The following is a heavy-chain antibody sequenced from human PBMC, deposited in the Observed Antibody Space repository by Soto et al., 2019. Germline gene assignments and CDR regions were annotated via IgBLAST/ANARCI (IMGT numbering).Heavy chain of an antibody. CDR2: IDPSDSYT. CDR3: ARIDIAPPYYYYGMDV. J-gene: IGHJ6*02. CDR1: GYSFTSYW. Sequence: GESLKISCKGSGYSFTSYWISWVRQMPGKGLEWMGRIDPSDSYTNYSPSFQGHVTISADKSISTAYLHWSSLKASDTAMYYCARIDIAPPYYYYGMDVWGQGTTVTVSS. V-gene: IGHV5-10-1*01. D-gene: IGHD3-9*01.